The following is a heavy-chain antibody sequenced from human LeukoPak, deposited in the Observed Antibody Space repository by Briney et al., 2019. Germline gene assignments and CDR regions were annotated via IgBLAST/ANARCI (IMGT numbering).Heavy chain of an antibody. D-gene: IGHD5-18*01. J-gene: IGHJ4*02. CDR1: GGTFISYA. V-gene: IGHV1-69*05. CDR3: ARVSSVGYSYTLDY. CDR2: IIPIFGTA. Sequence: GASVKVSCKASGGTFISYAISWVRQAPGQGLEWMGGIIPIFGTANYAQKFQGRVTMTRDTSTSTVYMELSSLRSEDTAVYYCARVSSVGYSYTLDYWGQGTLVTVSS.